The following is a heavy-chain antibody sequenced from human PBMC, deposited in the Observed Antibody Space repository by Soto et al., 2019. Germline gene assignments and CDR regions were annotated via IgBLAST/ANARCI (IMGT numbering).Heavy chain of an antibody. Sequence: QVQLQESGPGLVKPSQTLSLTCTVSGGSISSGGYYWSWIRQHPGKGLEWIGYIYYSGSTYYNPSIKSRVTISVDTSKNQFSLKLSSVTAADTAVYYCARAPAYYYDSSGYYSAYYFDYWGQGTLVTVSS. CDR1: GGSISSGGYY. J-gene: IGHJ4*02. D-gene: IGHD3-22*01. CDR2: IYYSGST. V-gene: IGHV4-31*03. CDR3: ARAPAYYYDSSGYYSAYYFDY.